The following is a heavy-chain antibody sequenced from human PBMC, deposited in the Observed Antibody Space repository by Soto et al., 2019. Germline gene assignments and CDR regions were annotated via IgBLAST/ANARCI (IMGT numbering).Heavy chain of an antibody. V-gene: IGHV3-30-3*01. CDR3: AREVVVVAATRAYFDY. CDR1: GFTFSSYA. J-gene: IGHJ4*02. D-gene: IGHD2-15*01. Sequence: QVQLVESGGGVVQPGRSLRLSCAASGFTFSSYAMHWVRQAPGKGLEWVAVISYDGSNKYYADSVKGRFTISRYNSKNTLYLQMNSLRAEDTAVYYCAREVVVVAATRAYFDYWGQGTLVTVSS. CDR2: ISYDGSNK.